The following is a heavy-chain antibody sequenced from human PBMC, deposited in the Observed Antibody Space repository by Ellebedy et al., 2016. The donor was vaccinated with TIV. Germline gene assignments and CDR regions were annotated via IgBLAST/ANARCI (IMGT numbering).Heavy chain of an antibody. J-gene: IGHJ4*02. Sequence: GGSLRLSCAASEFTFSSYAMSWVRQAPGKGLEWVANIKQDGSEKYYVDSVKGRFTISRDNAKNSLYLQMNTLGGEDTAVYYCSTVEWYRSDYWGQGTLVTVSS. CDR3: STVEWYRSDY. V-gene: IGHV3-7*01. D-gene: IGHD3-3*01. CDR1: EFTFSSYA. CDR2: IKQDGSEK.